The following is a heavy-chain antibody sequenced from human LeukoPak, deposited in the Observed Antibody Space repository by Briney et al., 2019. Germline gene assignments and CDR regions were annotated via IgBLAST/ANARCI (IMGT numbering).Heavy chain of an antibody. Sequence: GGSLRLSCAVSGITLSNYGMSWVRQTPRKGLEWVAGISGSGGSTSYADSVKGRFTISRDNPKNTLYLEMNSLRAEDTAVYYCARGRGVDYWGQGTLVTVSS. J-gene: IGHJ4*02. CDR1: GITLSNYG. V-gene: IGHV3-23*01. CDR3: ARGRGVDY. D-gene: IGHD3-16*01. CDR2: ISGSGGST.